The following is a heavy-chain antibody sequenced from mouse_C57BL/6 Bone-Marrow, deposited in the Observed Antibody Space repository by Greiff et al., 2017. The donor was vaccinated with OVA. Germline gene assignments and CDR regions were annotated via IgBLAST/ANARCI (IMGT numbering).Heavy chain of an antibody. CDR3: ARNGHHDY. CDR2: IYPGGGST. V-gene: IGHV1-55*01. D-gene: IGHD1-1*02. Sequence: VHLVESGAELVKPGASVKMSCKASGYTFTSSWITWVKQRPGKGLEWIGDIYPGGGSTNYNEKFKGKATLTADTSSSTAYMQLSSLTSEDSAVYYCARNGHHDYWGQGTTLTVSS. J-gene: IGHJ2*01. CDR1: GYTFTSSW.